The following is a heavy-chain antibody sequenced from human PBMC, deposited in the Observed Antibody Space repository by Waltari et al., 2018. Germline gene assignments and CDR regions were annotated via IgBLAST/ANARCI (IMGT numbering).Heavy chain of an antibody. V-gene: IGHV4-31*01. Sequence: QVQLQESGSGLVKPSQTLSLTCSVSGDSISSGSSWLTWLRQYPGKGLEWIGSVYKSGSTYYNPSLKSLVIISVDMSENQFSLRLNSVTAADTAVYYCARVGGIRGYAPVGAFDIWGQGKMVTVSS. CDR3: ARVGGIRGYAPVGAFDI. D-gene: IGHD2-2*01. J-gene: IGHJ3*02. CDR1: GDSISSGSSW. CDR2: VYKSGST.